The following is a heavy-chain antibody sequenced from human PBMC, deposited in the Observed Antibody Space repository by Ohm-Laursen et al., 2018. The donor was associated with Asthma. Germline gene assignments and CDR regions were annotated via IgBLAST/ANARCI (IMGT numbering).Heavy chain of an antibody. V-gene: IGHV3-21*01. CDR2: ISTASTFI. D-gene: IGHD1-26*01. CDR3: ARIGPEWELPGREYSLHH. J-gene: IGHJ1*01. Sequence: GSLRLSCTASGYTFSRYSIHWVRQAPGKGLEWVASISTASTFIYYADSVRGRFTTSRDNAKNLVFLQMNDVRAEDTALYYCARIGPEWELPGREYSLHHWGEGTLVTVSS. CDR1: GYTFSRYS.